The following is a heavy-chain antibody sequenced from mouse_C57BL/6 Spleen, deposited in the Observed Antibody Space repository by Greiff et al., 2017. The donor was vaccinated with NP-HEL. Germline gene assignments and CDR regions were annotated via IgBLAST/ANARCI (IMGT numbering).Heavy chain of an antibody. J-gene: IGHJ1*03. CDR2: IYPGDGDT. CDR3: ARGITTVVPYWYFDV. D-gene: IGHD1-1*01. Sequence: VMLVESGAELVKPGASVKISCKASGYAFSSYWMNWVKQRPGKGLEWIGQIYPGDGDTNYNGKFKGKATLTADKSSSTAYMQLSSLTSEDSAVYVCARGITTVVPYWYFDVWGTGTTVTVSS. CDR1: GYAFSSYW. V-gene: IGHV1-80*01.